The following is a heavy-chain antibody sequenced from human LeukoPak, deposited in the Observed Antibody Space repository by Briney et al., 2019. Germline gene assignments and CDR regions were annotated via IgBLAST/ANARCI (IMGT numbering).Heavy chain of an antibody. CDR2: ISTYNGNT. CDR1: GYSFTNYA. CDR3: AREGATTGFDN. V-gene: IGHV1-18*01. J-gene: IGHJ4*02. D-gene: IGHD1-26*01. Sequence: GASVKVSCKASGYSFTNYAMNWVRQAPGQGLEWMGWISTYNGNTNYAQKLQGRVSMTTDTSTSTAYMELRSLRSDDTAVYYCAREGATTGFDNWGQGTLVTVSS.